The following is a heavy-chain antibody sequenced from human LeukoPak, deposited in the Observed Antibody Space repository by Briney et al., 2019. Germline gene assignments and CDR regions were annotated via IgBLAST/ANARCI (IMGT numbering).Heavy chain of an antibody. CDR2: ISSNGGST. D-gene: IGHD2-2*02. V-gene: IGHV3-64*01. Sequence: GGSLRLSCAASGFTFSSYAMHWVRQAPGKGLEYVSAISSNGGSTYYANSVKGRFTISRDNSKNTLYLQMYSLRAEDTAVYYCARDLDLGYCSSTSCYIRGYYYYGMDVWGQGTTVTVSS. J-gene: IGHJ6*02. CDR1: GFTFSSYA. CDR3: ARDLDLGYCSSTSCYIRGYYYYGMDV.